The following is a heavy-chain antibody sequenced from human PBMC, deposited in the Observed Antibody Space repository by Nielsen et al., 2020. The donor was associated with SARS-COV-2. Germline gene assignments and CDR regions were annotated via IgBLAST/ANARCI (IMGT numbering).Heavy chain of an antibody. Sequence: ASVKVSCKASGYTFTSYGISWVRQAPGQGLEWMGWINAGNGNTKYSQKFQGRVTITRDTSASTAYMELSSLRSEDTAVYYCARDRSQWSGGRGHYFDYWGQGTLVTVSS. V-gene: IGHV1-3*01. CDR1: GYTFTSYG. D-gene: IGHD2-15*01. CDR3: ARDRSQWSGGRGHYFDY. J-gene: IGHJ4*02. CDR2: INAGNGNT.